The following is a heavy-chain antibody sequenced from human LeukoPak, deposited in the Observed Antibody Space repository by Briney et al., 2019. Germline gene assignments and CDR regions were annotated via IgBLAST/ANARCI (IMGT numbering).Heavy chain of an antibody. CDR2: IIPIFGTA. D-gene: IGHD5-18*01. J-gene: IGHJ4*02. CDR3: ARAGGYSYGFDY. CDR1: GGTFSSYA. Sequence: SVKVSCKASGGTFSSYAISWVRQAPGQGLEWMGRIIPIFGTASYAQKFQGRVTITTDESTSTAYMELSSLRSEDTAVYYCARAGGYSYGFDYWGQGTLVTVSS. V-gene: IGHV1-69*05.